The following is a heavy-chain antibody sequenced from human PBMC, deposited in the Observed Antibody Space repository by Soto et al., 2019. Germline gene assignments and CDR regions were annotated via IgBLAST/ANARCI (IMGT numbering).Heavy chain of an antibody. D-gene: IGHD3-10*01. J-gene: IGHJ6*02. Sequence: ASVKVSCKASGYTFINYYIHWVRQAPGQGLEWMGIFNPTSGSTNYAQKFQGRVTLTMDTSTRTVYMELNSLRSEDTAVYYCARDLSYYGSGSHYYYYGMDVWGQGTTVTVSS. CDR2: FNPTSGST. V-gene: IGHV1-46*01. CDR1: GYTFINYY. CDR3: ARDLSYYGSGSHYYYYGMDV.